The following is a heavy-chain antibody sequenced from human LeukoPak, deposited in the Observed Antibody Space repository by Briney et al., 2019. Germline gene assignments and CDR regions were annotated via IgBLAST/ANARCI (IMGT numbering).Heavy chain of an antibody. CDR3: ARAHVGDSGDVFDI. Sequence: PGGSLRLSCAASGFSFSSYWMHWVRQPPGKGLVWVSRINSDESSTYYADSAKGRFTISRDNAKNTLYLQMDSLRAEDTAVYYCARAHVGDSGDVFDIWGQGTMVTVSS. J-gene: IGHJ3*02. D-gene: IGHD1-26*01. CDR1: GFSFSSYW. CDR2: INSDESST. V-gene: IGHV3-74*01.